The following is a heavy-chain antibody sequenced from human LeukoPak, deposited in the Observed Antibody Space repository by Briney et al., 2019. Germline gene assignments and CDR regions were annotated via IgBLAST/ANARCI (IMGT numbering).Heavy chain of an antibody. CDR2: IYYSGST. CDR1: GGSISSGGYY. CDR3: ARVSRAPTSPLDY. V-gene: IGHV4-31*03. D-gene: IGHD2-2*01. J-gene: IGHJ4*02. Sequence: PSETLSLTCTVSGGSISSGGYYWSWIRQHPGKGLEWIGYIYYSGSTYYNPSLKSRVTISVDTSKNQFSLKLSSVTAADTAVYYRARVSRAPTSPLDYWGQGTLVTVSS.